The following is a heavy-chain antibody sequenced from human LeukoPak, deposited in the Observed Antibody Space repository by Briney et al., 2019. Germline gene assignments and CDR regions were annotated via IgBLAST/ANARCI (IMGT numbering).Heavy chain of an antibody. J-gene: IGHJ3*02. CDR3: ARAGQYNWNDIGAFDI. CDR1: GFTFGDYA. V-gene: IGHV3-13*01. Sequence: PGGSLRLSCTASGFTFGDYAMSWFRQAPGKGLEWVSAIGTAGDTYYPGSVKGRFTISRENAKNSLYLQMNSLRAGDTAVYYCARAGQYNWNDIGAFDIWGQGTMVTVSS. D-gene: IGHD1-20*01. CDR2: IGTAGDT.